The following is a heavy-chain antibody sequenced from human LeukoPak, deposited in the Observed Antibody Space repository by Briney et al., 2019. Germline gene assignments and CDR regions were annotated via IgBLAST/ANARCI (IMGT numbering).Heavy chain of an antibody. D-gene: IGHD2-15*01. Sequence: ASVKVSCKASGYTFTSYDINWVRQATGQGLEWMGWMNPNSGNTGYAQKFQGRVTMTRNTSISTAYMELSSLRSEDTAVYYCARTARYCSGGGCSSTLYYYYYYMDVWGKGTTVTISS. CDR3: ARTARYCSGGGCSSTLYYYYYYMDV. CDR2: MNPNSGNT. J-gene: IGHJ6*03. V-gene: IGHV1-8*01. CDR1: GYTFTSYD.